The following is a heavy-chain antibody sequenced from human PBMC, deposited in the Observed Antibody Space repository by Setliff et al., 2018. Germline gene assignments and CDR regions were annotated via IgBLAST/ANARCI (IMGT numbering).Heavy chain of an antibody. J-gene: IGHJ4*02. CDR2: IKEDGSAK. CDR3: ARLGPIKTHTQYDY. CDR1: GFSFSTYW. V-gene: IGHV3-7*01. Sequence: PGGSLRLSCETSGFSFSTYWMSWVRQVPGKGLEWVATIKEDGSAKYYVDSVKGRFTISKDNAKDSLFLQMNSLRAEDAAVYFCARLGPIKTHTQYDYWGQGTLVTVSS. D-gene: IGHD5-12*01.